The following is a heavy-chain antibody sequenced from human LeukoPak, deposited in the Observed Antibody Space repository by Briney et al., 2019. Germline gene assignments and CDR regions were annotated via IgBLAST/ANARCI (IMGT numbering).Heavy chain of an antibody. CDR2: ISSSSSYI. CDR1: GFTFSRYC. Sequence: GGSLRISCAASGFTFSRYCMNWVRQAPGDGLGWVSSISSSSSYIYYADSVKGRFTISRDNAKNSLYLQMNSLRAEDTAVYYCARDEFQMATISAAYWGQGTLVTVSS. V-gene: IGHV3-21*01. CDR3: ARDEFQMATISAAY. D-gene: IGHD5-12*01. J-gene: IGHJ4*02.